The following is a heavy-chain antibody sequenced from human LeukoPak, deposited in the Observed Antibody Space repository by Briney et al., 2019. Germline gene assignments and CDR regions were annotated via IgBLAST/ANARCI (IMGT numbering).Heavy chain of an antibody. Sequence: GGSLRLSCVASGFTFSNYGMHWVRQAPGKGLEWVAIIWFDGSDKYYADSVKGRVAIPRDNSKNTLYLQMNSLRAEDTAVYYCARHASGHYFDSWGQGTLVTVSS. CDR2: IWFDGSDK. D-gene: IGHD2-15*01. V-gene: IGHV3-33*01. CDR1: GFTFSNYG. CDR3: ARHASGHYFDS. J-gene: IGHJ4*02.